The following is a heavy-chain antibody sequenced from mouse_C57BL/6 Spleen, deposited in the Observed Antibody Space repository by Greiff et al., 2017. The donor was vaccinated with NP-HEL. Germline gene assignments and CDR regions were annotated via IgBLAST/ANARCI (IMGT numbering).Heavy chain of an antibody. Sequence: QVQLQQPGAELVRPGSSVKLSCKASGYTFNSYWMDWVKQRPGQGLEWIGNIYPSDSETHYNQKFKDKATLTVDTSSSTAYMQLSSLTSEDSAVYYWARSEGYYYGSSPSYYAMDDWGQGTSVTVSS. V-gene: IGHV1-61*01. CDR2: IYPSDSET. CDR1: GYTFNSYW. CDR3: ARSEGYYYGSSPSYYAMDD. J-gene: IGHJ4*01. D-gene: IGHD1-1*01.